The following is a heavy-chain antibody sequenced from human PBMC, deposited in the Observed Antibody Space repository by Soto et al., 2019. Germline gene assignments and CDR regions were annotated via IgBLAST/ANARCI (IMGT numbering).Heavy chain of an antibody. Sequence: QVQLVQSGAEVRKPGSSVKVSCKASGGTIRSYAISWVRQAPGQGLEWMGGIIPIFGTVNYAQKFQSRVAITADESTNTGYMELSSLRSEDTAVYYCARDMPTKHYYGMDVWGQGTTLTVSS. J-gene: IGHJ6*02. V-gene: IGHV1-69*12. CDR2: IIPIFGTV. D-gene: IGHD2-2*01. CDR1: GGTIRSYA. CDR3: ARDMPTKHYYGMDV.